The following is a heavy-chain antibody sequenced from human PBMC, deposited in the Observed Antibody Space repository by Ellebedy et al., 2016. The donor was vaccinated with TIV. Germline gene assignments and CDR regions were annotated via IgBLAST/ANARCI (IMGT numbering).Heavy chain of an antibody. CDR2: INNDGSST. J-gene: IGHJ4*02. D-gene: IGHD2-21*02. V-gene: IGHV3-74*01. Sequence: GGSLRLXXATSGFTFRNDWMHWVRQAPGKGLVWVSRINNDGSSTDYADSVKGRFTISRDNAKNTLYLQMNSLRAEDTAVYYCVRARPYCGGDCYSFGNWGQGSLVTVSS. CDR3: VRARPYCGGDCYSFGN. CDR1: GFTFRNDW.